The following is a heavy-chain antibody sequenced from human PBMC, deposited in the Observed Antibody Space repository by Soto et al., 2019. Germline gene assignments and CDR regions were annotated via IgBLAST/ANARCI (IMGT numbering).Heavy chain of an antibody. CDR1: GGSGSSGNYF. J-gene: IGHJ3*01. V-gene: IGHV4-39*01. CDR3: ARRLFDNSTQGHALDF. Sequence: QLQLQESGPGLVKPAETLSLKCAVSGGSGSSGNYFWGWIRQPPGKGLEWIGNIYYNGATYYSPSLKSRVPMSVDTAQNQFSLRLTSVTAADTAVYYCARRLFDNSTQGHALDFWGQGTLVTVSS. D-gene: IGHD1-20*01. CDR2: IYYNGAT.